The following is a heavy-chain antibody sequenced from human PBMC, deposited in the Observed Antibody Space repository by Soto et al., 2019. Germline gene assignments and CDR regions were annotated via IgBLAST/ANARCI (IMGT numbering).Heavy chain of an antibody. CDR3: ALAPYYYDSSVLYYF. CDR1: GDSVSSNSVV. J-gene: IGHJ4*02. D-gene: IGHD3-22*01. V-gene: IGHV6-1*01. Sequence: SQTLSLTCAISGDSVSSNSVVWNWIRQSPSRGLEWLGRTYYRSKWYYEYAESVKSRIIINPDTSKNQLSLQLNSVTPEDTAVYYCALAPYYYDSSVLYYFWGQGTLVTGSS. CDR2: TYYRSKWYY.